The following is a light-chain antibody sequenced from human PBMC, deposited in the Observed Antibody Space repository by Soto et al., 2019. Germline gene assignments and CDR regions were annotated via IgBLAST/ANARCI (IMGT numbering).Light chain of an antibody. CDR3: QHYNSYSEA. Sequence: DIPITQSSATLSGNVGDRVTITCRASQTISSWLAWYQQKPGKAPKLLIYKASTLKSGVPSRFSGSGSGTEFTLTISSLQPDDFATYYCQHYNSYSEAFGQGAKVDI. CDR1: QTISSW. CDR2: KAS. J-gene: IGKJ1*01. V-gene: IGKV1-5*03.